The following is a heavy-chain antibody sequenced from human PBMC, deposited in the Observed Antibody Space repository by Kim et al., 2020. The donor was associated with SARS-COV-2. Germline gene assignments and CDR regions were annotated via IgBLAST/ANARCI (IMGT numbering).Heavy chain of an antibody. D-gene: IGHD6-19*01. Sequence: SLKSRVTISVDTSKNQFSLKLSSVTAADTAVYYCAREGRYIAVAGTSFNYWGQGTLVTVSS. V-gene: IGHV4-39*07. J-gene: IGHJ4*02. CDR3: AREGRYIAVAGTSFNY.